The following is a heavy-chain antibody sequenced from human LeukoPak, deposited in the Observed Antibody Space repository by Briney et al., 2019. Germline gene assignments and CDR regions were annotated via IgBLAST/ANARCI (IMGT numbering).Heavy chain of an antibody. CDR1: GFTFSSYE. CDR3: ARGRLYDSSGYYDGGFDY. V-gene: IGHV3-48*03. J-gene: IGHJ4*02. CDR2: ISSSGSTI. D-gene: IGHD3-22*01. Sequence: GGSLRLSCAASGFTFSSYEMNWVRQAPGKGLEWVSYISSSGSTIYYADSVKGRFTISRDNAKNSLYLQMNSLRAEDTAVYYCARGRLYDSSGYYDGGFDYWGQGTLVTVSS.